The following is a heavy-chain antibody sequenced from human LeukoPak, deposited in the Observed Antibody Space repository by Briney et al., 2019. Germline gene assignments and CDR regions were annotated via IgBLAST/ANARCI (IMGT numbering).Heavy chain of an antibody. CDR2: VSPYNGDT. V-gene: IGHV1-18*01. J-gene: IGHJ5*02. CDR3: ARCPGITGTPVWFDP. Sequence: ASVKVSCKASGYTFTSHGISWVRQAPGQGHEWTGWVSPYNGDTNYVQKFQGRVTMTTDTSRSTAYMELRSLRSDDTAVYYCARCPGITGTPVWFDPWGQGTLVTVSS. CDR1: GYTFTSHG. D-gene: IGHD1-20*01.